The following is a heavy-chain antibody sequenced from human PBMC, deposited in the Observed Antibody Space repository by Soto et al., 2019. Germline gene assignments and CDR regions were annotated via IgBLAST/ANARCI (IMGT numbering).Heavy chain of an antibody. CDR1: GGTFNSYA. CDR2: IIPIFGTT. V-gene: IGHV1-69*12. Sequence: QVQLVQSGAEVKKPGSSVKVSCKASGGTFNSYAINWVRQAPGQGLEWMGGIIPIFGTTNNAQKFQGRVTIGAHESTSTAYRKLSSLRSADTAVYYCARSLGAYCGGDCYSGMDVWGQGTTVTVSS. CDR3: ARSLGAYCGGDCYSGMDV. J-gene: IGHJ6*02. D-gene: IGHD2-21*02.